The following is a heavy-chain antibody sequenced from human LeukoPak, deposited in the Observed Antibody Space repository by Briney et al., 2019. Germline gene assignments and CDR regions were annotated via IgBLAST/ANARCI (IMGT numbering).Heavy chain of an antibody. Sequence: ASVKVSCKVSGYTLTELSMHWVRQAPGKGLEWMGGFDPEDGETIYAQKFQGRVTMTEDTSTDTAYMELSSLRSEDTAVYYCATRLGYSGYDPINYFDYWGQGALVTVSS. CDR2: FDPEDGET. J-gene: IGHJ4*02. D-gene: IGHD5-12*01. CDR3: ATRLGYSGYDPINYFDY. V-gene: IGHV1-24*01. CDR1: GYTLTELS.